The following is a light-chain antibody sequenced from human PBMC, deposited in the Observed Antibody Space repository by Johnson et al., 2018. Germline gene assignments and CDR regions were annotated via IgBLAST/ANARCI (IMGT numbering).Light chain of an antibody. J-gene: IGLJ1*01. CDR3: GTWDSSLSALNV. V-gene: IGLV1-51*02. Sequence: QSVLTQPPSVSAAPGQKVTISSSGSSSNIGNNYVSWYQQLPGTAPKLLIYENNKRPSGIPARFSGSKSGTSATLAITALQLGGKADYYCGTWDSSLSALNVFGTGTKVTVL. CDR2: ENN. CDR1: SSNIGNNY.